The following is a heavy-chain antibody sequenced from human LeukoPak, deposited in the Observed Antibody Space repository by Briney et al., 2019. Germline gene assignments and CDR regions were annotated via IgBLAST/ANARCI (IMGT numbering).Heavy chain of an antibody. D-gene: IGHD3-10*01. CDR3: AKDEGETRIDY. CDR2: DGTNK. Sequence: GGSLRLSCSASGFTFSRYGMHWVRQAPGKGLEWVAFDGTNKYYADSVKGRFTISRDNSKNTLHLQMNSLRAEDTAVYFCAKDEGETRIDYWGQGTLVTVSS. V-gene: IGHV3-30*02. J-gene: IGHJ4*02. CDR1: GFTFSRYG.